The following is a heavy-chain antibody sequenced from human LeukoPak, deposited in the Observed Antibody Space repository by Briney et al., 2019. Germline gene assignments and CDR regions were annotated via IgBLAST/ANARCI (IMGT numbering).Heavy chain of an antibody. V-gene: IGHV1-69*04. CDR1: GGTFSSYA. Sequence: SVNVSYKPSGGTFSSYAISWVGQAAGQELKWMDRIIPILCIANYAKKFQGRVTITANKSTSTAYMELSSLRSEDTGVYYCARGSYGSGSYNNADYWGQGTLVTVSS. CDR3: ARGSYGSGSYNNADY. J-gene: IGHJ4*02. D-gene: IGHD3-10*01. CDR2: IIPILCIA.